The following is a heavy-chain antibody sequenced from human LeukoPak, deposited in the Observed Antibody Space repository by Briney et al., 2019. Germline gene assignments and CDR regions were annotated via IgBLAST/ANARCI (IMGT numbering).Heavy chain of an antibody. V-gene: IGHV4-34*01. Sequence: SETLSLTCAVYGGSFSGYYCSWIRQPPGKGLEWIGEINHSGSTNYNPSLKSRVTISVDTSKNQFSLKLSSVTAADTAVYYCARGARTPSGYGSRTAGRANWFDPWGQGTLVTVSS. J-gene: IGHJ5*02. D-gene: IGHD5-12*01. CDR3: ARGARTPSGYGSRTAGRANWFDP. CDR2: INHSGST. CDR1: GGSFSGYY.